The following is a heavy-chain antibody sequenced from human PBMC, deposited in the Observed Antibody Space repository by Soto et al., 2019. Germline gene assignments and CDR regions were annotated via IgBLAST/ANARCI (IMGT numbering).Heavy chain of an antibody. CDR2: IIPIFGTA. Sequence: ASVKVSCKASGGTFSSYAISWVRQAPGQGLEWMGGIIPIFGTANYAQKFQGRVTITADESTSTAYMELSSLRSEDTAVYYCASWYSSGWYPCLSYGGQGTLVTVS. CDR3: ASWYSSGWYPCLSY. CDR1: GGTFSSYA. V-gene: IGHV1-69*13. D-gene: IGHD6-19*01. J-gene: IGHJ4*02.